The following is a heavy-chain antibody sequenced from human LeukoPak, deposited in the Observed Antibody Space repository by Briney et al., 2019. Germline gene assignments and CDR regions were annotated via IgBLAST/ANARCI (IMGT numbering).Heavy chain of an antibody. D-gene: IGHD3-22*01. Sequence: GGSLRLSCTASGFTFSTYGMHWVRQAPGKGLEWVTLISYDGSTKYYSDSVKGRFTLSRDNSKNTLYLQMNSLRAEDKAVYYCARRNHYESKESDYWGQGTLVTVSS. J-gene: IGHJ4*02. CDR2: ISYDGSTK. CDR3: ARRNHYESKESDY. CDR1: GFTFSTYG. V-gene: IGHV3-30*03.